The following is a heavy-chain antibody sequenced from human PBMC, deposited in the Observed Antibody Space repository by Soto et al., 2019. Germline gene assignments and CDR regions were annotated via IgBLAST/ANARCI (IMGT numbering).Heavy chain of an antibody. D-gene: IGHD4-17*01. CDR2: IIPIFGTA. Sequence: QVQLVQSGAEVKKPGSSVKVSCKASGGTFSSYAISWVRQAPGQGLEWMGGIIPIFGTANYAQKFQGRVTITADESTSTAYMELGSLRSEDTAVYYCARTTVVTPSHYYGMDVWGQGTTVTVSS. V-gene: IGHV1-69*12. CDR3: ARTTVVTPSHYYGMDV. J-gene: IGHJ6*02. CDR1: GGTFSSYA.